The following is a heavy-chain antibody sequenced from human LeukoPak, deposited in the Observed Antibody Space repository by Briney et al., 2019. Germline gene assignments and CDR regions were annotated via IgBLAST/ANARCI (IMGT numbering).Heavy chain of an antibody. CDR1: RFSFSTYP. CDR3: ARDCRSSSCLLGGRDY. V-gene: IGHV3-23*01. CDR2: ISASGDVT. D-gene: IGHD2-2*01. J-gene: IGHJ4*02. Sequence: GGSLRLSCAASRFSFSTYPMGWVRQAPGKGLEWVSGISASGDVTFHADPVKGRFTISRDNSKNTLYLQMNSLRAEDTAVYYCARDCRSSSCLLGGRDYWGQGTLVTVSS.